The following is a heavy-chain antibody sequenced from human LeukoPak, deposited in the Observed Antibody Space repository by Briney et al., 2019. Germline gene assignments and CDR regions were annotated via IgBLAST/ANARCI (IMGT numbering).Heavy chain of an antibody. CDR2: IYTTGST. Sequence: SETLSLTCTVSSAYMGSFFWTWIRQPAGKGLEWIGHIYTTGSTKYNPSLKSRITMSVDMSKKSFYLRLRSVTAADTAVYYCARGRPNTLVLDFWGQGTLVTVSS. J-gene: IGHJ4*02. V-gene: IGHV4-4*07. CDR3: ARGRPNTLVLDF. CDR1: SAYMGSFF. D-gene: IGHD2-2*02.